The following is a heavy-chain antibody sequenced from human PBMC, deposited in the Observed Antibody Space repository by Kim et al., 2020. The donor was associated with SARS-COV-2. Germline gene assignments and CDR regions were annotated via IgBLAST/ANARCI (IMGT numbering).Heavy chain of an antibody. Sequence: SVKVSCKASGDTFSNYAITWVRQAPGQGLEWMGRIIPILGFSHYAQKFQGRVTITADKSTGTVYMELSSLSFDDTAVYYCTGGGGRGYAAYNNTWFDPWGQGTRVSVSS. CDR1: GDTFSNYA. CDR2: IIPILGFS. V-gene: IGHV1-69*04. D-gene: IGHD3-16*01. J-gene: IGHJ5*02. CDR3: TGGGGRGYAAYNNTWFDP.